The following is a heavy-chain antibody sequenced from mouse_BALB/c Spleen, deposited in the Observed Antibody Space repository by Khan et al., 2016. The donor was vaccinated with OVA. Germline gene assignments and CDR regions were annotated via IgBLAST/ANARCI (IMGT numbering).Heavy chain of an antibody. J-gene: IGHJ3*01. CDR1: GFSLTSYG. D-gene: IGHD2-4*01. CDR2: IWSGGST. V-gene: IGHV2-2*02. CDR3: ARNDDYDEGLAY. Sequence: QVQLKESGPGLVQPSQSLSITCTVSGFSLTSYGVHWVRQSPGKGLEWLGVIWSGGSTDYNAAFISRLSISKDNSKSQVFFKMNSLQANDTAIDYCARNDDYDEGLAYWGQGTLVTVSA.